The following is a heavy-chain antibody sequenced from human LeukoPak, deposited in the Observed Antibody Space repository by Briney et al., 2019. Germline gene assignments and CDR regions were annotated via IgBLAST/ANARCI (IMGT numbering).Heavy chain of an antibody. CDR2: IYTSGST. V-gene: IGHV4-4*07. Sequence: SETLSLTCTVSGGSISSYYWSWIRQPAGKGLEWIGRIYTSGSTDYNPSLESRVTMSVDTSKNQFSLKLSSVTAADTAVYYCARLNIHNWFDPWGQGTLVIVSS. J-gene: IGHJ5*02. D-gene: IGHD2/OR15-2a*01. CDR1: GGSISSYY. CDR3: ARLNIHNWFDP.